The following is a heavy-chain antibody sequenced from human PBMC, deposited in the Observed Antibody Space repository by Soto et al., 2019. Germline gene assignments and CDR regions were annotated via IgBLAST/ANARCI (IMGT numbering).Heavy chain of an antibody. CDR1: GGSISSGGYY. Sequence: QVQLQESGPGLVKPSQTLSLTCTVSGGSISSGGYYWSWIRQHPGKGLEWIGYIYYSGSTYYNPSLKSRVTISVDTSKNQFSLKLSSVTAADTAVHYCARDKVQYGHWFDPWGQGTLVTVSS. V-gene: IGHV4-31*03. J-gene: IGHJ5*02. D-gene: IGHD2-2*01. CDR2: IYYSGST. CDR3: ARDKVQYGHWFDP.